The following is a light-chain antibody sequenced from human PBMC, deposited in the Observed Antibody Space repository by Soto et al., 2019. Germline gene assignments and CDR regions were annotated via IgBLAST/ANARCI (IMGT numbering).Light chain of an antibody. CDR1: QSVSSSH. V-gene: IGKV3-20*01. Sequence: EIMLTQSPGTLSSSPGERATLSCRASQSVSSSHLAWYQHKPGQAPRLLIYGASSRATGIPDRFSGSWSGTDFTLTISRLEPEDVAVYYCQQYGSSYTFGQGTKLEI. CDR3: QQYGSSYT. J-gene: IGKJ2*01. CDR2: GAS.